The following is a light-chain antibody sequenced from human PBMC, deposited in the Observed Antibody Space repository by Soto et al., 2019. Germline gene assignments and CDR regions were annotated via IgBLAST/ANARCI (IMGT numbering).Light chain of an antibody. Sequence: DIQLTQSPSFLSASVGDRVTITCRASQDISSHLAWYQQKPGKAPKLLIYAASTLQSGVTSGFGGSGSGTEFTLTITRLQPEDFATYYCQQVKTYQLTFGGGTKVEIK. CDR2: AAS. V-gene: IGKV1-9*01. J-gene: IGKJ4*01. CDR3: QQVKTYQLT. CDR1: QDISSH.